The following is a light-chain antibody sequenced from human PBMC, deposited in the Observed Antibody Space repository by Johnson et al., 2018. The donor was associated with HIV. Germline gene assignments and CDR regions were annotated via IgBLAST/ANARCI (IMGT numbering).Light chain of an antibody. J-gene: IGLJ1*01. CDR3: GTWSGSLN. Sequence: QSVLTQPPSVSAAPGQKVTFSCSGSTSNIGNNDVSWYRHLPGTAPKLLIYDNYKRPSGIPDRFSGSKSGTSATLDITGLQTGDEADYYCGTWSGSLNFGTGTKVTVL. CDR1: TSNIGNND. CDR2: DNY. V-gene: IGLV1-51*01.